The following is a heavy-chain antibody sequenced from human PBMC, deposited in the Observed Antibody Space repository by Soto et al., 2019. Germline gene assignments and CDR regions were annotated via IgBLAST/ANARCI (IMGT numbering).Heavy chain of an antibody. CDR3: ARIVVVTAIPQPSSPPSYYYGMDV. CDR2: IYHSGST. J-gene: IGHJ6*02. V-gene: IGHV4-4*02. D-gene: IGHD2-21*02. Sequence: QVQLQESGPGLVKPSGILSLTCAVSGGSISSSNWWSWVRQPPGKGLEWIGEIYHSGSTNYNPSLKSRGTITVDKSKNQFSLKLSSVTAADTAVYYCARIVVVTAIPQPSSPPSYYYGMDVWGQGTTVTVSS. CDR1: GGSISSSNW.